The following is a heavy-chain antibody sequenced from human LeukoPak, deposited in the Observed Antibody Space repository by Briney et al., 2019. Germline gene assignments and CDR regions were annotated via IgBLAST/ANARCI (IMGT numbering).Heavy chain of an antibody. CDR2: ISSSSSTI. D-gene: IGHD3-22*01. CDR1: GFTFSSYS. Sequence: GGSLRLSCAASGFTFSSYSMNWVRQAPGKGLEWVSYISSSSSTIYYADSVKGRFTISRDNAKNSLYLQMNSLRAEDTAVYYCARLDSRIDYWGQGTLVTVSS. J-gene: IGHJ4*02. V-gene: IGHV3-48*04. CDR3: ARLDSRIDY.